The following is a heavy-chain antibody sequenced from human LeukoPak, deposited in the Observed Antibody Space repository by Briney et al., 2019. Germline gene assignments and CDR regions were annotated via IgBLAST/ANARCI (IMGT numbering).Heavy chain of an antibody. Sequence: VASVKVSCKASGYAFTGYYMHWVRQAPGQGLEWMGWINPNSGGTNYAQKFQGRVTMTRDTSISTAYMELSRLRSDDTAVYYCARELRGGDGPIHYWGQGTLVTVSS. CDR2: INPNSGGT. J-gene: IGHJ4*02. CDR1: GYAFTGYY. V-gene: IGHV1-2*02. D-gene: IGHD5-24*01. CDR3: ARELRGGDGPIHY.